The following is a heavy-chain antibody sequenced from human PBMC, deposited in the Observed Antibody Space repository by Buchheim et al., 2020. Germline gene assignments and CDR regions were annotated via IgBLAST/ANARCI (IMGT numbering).Heavy chain of an antibody. D-gene: IGHD2-2*01. Sequence: QVQLQQWGAGLLKPSETLSLTCAVYGGSFSGYYWSWIRQPPGKGLEWIGEINHSGSTNYNPSLKSRVTISVDTSKNQFPLKLSSVTAADTAVYYCARGRVVPAATATYYYMDVWGKGTT. J-gene: IGHJ6*03. CDR3: ARGRVVPAATATYYYMDV. CDR1: GGSFSGYY. CDR2: INHSGST. V-gene: IGHV4-34*01.